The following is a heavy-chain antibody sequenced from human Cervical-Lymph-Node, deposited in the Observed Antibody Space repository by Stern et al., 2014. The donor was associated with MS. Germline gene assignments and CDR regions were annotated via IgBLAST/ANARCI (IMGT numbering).Heavy chain of an antibody. CDR3: AGMTSVVMSAFDN. CDR1: GGTFSSYT. CDR2: IIPSLDMT. D-gene: IGHD4-23*01. V-gene: IGHV1-69*09. J-gene: IGHJ4*02. Sequence: QVQLVQSGAEVKKPGSSVKVSCKTSGGTFSSYTLNWVRQAPGQGLEWMGRIIPSLDMTDYAQKFQDRVTITADRSTSTAYMELSGLRSEDTALYYCAGMTSVVMSAFDNWGQGTLVTVSS.